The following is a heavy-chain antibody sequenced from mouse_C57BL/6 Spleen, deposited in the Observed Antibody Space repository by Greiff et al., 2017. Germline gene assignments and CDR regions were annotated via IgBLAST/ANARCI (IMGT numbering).Heavy chain of an antibody. V-gene: IGHV1-15*01. D-gene: IGHD2-2*01. Sequence: VQLQQSGAELVRPGASVTLSCKASGYTFTDYEMHWVKQTPVHGLEWIGAIDPETGGTAYYQKFKGKAILTADKSSSTAYMERRSLTSEDSAVYYCTRRRGYDSLLFFDYWGQGTTLTVSS. J-gene: IGHJ2*01. CDR2: IDPETGGT. CDR3: TRRRGYDSLLFFDY. CDR1: GYTFTDYE.